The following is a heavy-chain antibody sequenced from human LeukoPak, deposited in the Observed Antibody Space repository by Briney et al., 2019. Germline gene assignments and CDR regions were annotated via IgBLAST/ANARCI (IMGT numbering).Heavy chain of an antibody. V-gene: IGHV3-23*01. J-gene: IGHJ4*02. CDR3: AKVRTYYYDSSGYYYSGIDY. Sequence: PGGSLRLSCAASGFTFSSYAMSWVRQAPGKGLEWVSAISGSGGSTYYADSVKGRFTISRDNSKNTLYLQMNSLRAEDTAVYYCAKVRTYYYDSSGYYYSGIDYWGQGTLVTVSS. CDR1: GFTFSSYA. D-gene: IGHD3-22*01. CDR2: ISGSGGST.